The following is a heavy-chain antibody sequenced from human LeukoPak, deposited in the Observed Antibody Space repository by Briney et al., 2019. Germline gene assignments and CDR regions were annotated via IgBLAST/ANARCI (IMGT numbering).Heavy chain of an antibody. V-gene: IGHV4-59*01. CDR2: IYYSGST. D-gene: IGHD2-15*01. Sequence: SETLSLTCTVSGGSISSYYWRWIRQPPGKGLEWIGYIYYSGSTNYNPSLKSRVTISVDTSKNQFSLKLSSVTAADTAVYYCARGVVVAATPGWFDPWGQGTLVTVSS. CDR1: GGSISSYY. J-gene: IGHJ5*02. CDR3: ARGVVVAATPGWFDP.